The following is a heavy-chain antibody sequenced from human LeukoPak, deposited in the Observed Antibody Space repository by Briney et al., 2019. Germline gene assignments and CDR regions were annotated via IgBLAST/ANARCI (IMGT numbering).Heavy chain of an antibody. Sequence: SETLSLTCTVSGYSISSGYYWGWIRQPPGKGLKWIGSIYHSGSTYYNPSLKSRVTISVDTSKNQFSLKLSSVTAADTAVYYCARDLLYCSGGSCQDTFDIWGQGTMVTVSS. D-gene: IGHD2-15*01. CDR2: IYHSGST. V-gene: IGHV4-38-2*02. J-gene: IGHJ3*02. CDR3: ARDLLYCSGGSCQDTFDI. CDR1: GYSISSGYY.